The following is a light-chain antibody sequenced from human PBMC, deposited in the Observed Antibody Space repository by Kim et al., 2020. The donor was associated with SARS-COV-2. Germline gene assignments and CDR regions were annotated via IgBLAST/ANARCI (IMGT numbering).Light chain of an antibody. V-gene: IGLV3-19*01. CDR1: SLRTSS. Sequence: SSELTQDPAVSLELRRPVSSTCPGDSLRTSSATWYQQKPGQTPILVIYRKNNRPSVIPDRFSGFTSGNTASLTITRTQAGDEADYYCNSRVSNDNVVLGG. CDR3: NSRVSNDNVV. CDR2: RKN. J-gene: IGLJ2*01.